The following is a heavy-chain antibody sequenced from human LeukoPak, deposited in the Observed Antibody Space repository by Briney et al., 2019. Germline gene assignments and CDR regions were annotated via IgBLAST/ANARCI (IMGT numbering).Heavy chain of an antibody. CDR1: GGPISSYY. D-gene: IGHD6-13*01. CDR3: ARLEPRIAAAVDY. CDR2: IYTSGST. J-gene: IGHJ4*02. V-gene: IGHV4-4*09. Sequence: SETLSLTCTVSGGPISSYYWSWIRQPPGKGLEWIGYIYTSGSTNYNPSLKSRVTISVDTSKNQFSLKLSSVTAADTAVYYCARLEPRIAAAVDYWGQGTLVTVSS.